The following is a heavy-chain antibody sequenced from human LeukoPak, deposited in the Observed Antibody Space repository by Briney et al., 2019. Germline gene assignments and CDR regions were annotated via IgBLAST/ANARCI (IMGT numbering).Heavy chain of an antibody. V-gene: IGHV3-30*04. D-gene: IGHD3-10*01. CDR3: ARDMYYYGSGSP. CDR1: GFTFSSYA. J-gene: IGHJ4*02. CDR2: ISYDGSNK. Sequence: SGGSLRLSCAASGFTFSSYAMHWVRQAPGKGLEWVAVISYDGSNKYYADSVKGRFTISRDNSKNTLYLQMNSLRAEDTAVYYCARDMYYYGSGSPWGQGTLVTVSS.